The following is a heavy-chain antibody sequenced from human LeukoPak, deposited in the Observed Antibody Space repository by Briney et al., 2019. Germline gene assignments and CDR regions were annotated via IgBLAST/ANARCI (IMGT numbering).Heavy chain of an antibody. Sequence: PSETLSLTCTVSGGSISSYYWSWVRQAPGKGLEWVANIKQDGSKEYYVDSVKGRLTISRDNAKNSLYLQMNSLRAEDTAVYYCATYSSLNRREFQYWGQGTLLTVSS. V-gene: IGHV3-7*01. D-gene: IGHD3-22*01. CDR1: GGSISSYY. CDR2: IKQDGSKE. CDR3: ATYSSLNRREFQY. J-gene: IGHJ1*01.